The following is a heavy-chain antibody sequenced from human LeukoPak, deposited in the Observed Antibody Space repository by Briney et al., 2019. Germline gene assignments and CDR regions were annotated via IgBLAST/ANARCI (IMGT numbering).Heavy chain of an antibody. CDR3: ARKGEHYYDSGKLWPAWFDL. CDR1: GGSISSSSYY. J-gene: IGHJ5*02. Sequence: SETLSLTCTVSGGSISSSSYYWGWIRQPPGKGLEWIGSIYYSGSTYYNPSLKSRVTISLDTPKNQFSLKLTSVTAADTAVYYCARKGEHYYDSGKLWPAWFDLWGQGILVTVSS. CDR2: IYYSGST. D-gene: IGHD3-10*01. V-gene: IGHV4-39*07.